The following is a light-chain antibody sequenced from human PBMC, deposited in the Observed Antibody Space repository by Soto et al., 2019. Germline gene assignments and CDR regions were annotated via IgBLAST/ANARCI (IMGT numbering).Light chain of an antibody. V-gene: IGKV1-9*01. J-gene: IGKJ4*01. CDR3: QQVKSFPLT. CDR2: GAS. CDR1: EGITTY. Sequence: IELTQSPPFLSASVGDRVTITCRADEGITTYLAWYQQQPGKAPNVLIYGASTLQNGVPPRFSGSGSGTEFTLTISSLQPEDFATYCCQQVKSFPLTFGGGTKVEVK.